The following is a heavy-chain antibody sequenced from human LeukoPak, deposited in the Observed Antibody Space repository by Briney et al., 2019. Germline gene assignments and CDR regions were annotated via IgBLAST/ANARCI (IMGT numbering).Heavy chain of an antibody. D-gene: IGHD6-19*01. CDR2: IYSGGST. Sequence: GGSLRLSRAASGFTVSSNYMSWVRQAPGKGLEWVSVIYSGGSTYYADSVKGRFTISRDNSKNTLYLQMNSLRAEDTAVYYCARHPWVAVAGTGYWGQGTLVTVSS. V-gene: IGHV3-66*04. J-gene: IGHJ4*02. CDR3: ARHPWVAVAGTGY. CDR1: GFTVSSNY.